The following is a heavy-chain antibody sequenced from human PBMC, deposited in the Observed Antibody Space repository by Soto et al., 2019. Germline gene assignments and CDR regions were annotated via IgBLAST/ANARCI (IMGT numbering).Heavy chain of an antibody. Sequence: EVQLVESGGGLVQPGGSLRLSCAASGFTFSSYSMNWVRQAPGKGLEWVSYISSSSSTIYYADSVKGRFTISRDNAKTSLYLLMYSLRVEDTAVYYCARDLTVKDGVDAFDIWAHGTMVTVSS. D-gene: IGHD4-17*01. V-gene: IGHV3-48*01. CDR2: ISSSSSTI. CDR1: GFTFSSYS. CDR3: ARDLTVKDGVDAFDI. J-gene: IGHJ3*02.